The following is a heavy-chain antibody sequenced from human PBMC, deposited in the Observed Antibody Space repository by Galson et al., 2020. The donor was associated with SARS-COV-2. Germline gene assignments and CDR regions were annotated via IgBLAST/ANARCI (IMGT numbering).Heavy chain of an antibody. CDR2: INTFNGNT. Sequence: ASVKVSCKASGYTFTTYAISWVRQAPGQGLEWMGWINTFNGNTNYAQKVQGRVTMTTDTTTSTAYMELRSLRSDDTAVYYCAREGGYAAHGGYYFDYWGQGTLVTVSS. CDR1: GYTFTTYA. CDR3: AREGGYAAHGGYYFDY. J-gene: IGHJ4*02. V-gene: IGHV1-18*04. D-gene: IGHD3-22*01.